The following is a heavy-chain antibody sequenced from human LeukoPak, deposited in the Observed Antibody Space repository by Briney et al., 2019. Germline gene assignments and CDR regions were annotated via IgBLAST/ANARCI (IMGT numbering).Heavy chain of an antibody. Sequence: GGSLRLSCAASGFTFSSYWMSWVRQAPGKGLEWVANTKQDGSEKYYVDSVKGRFTISRDNAKNSLYLQMNSLRAEDTAVYYCARGLTLRFLEWLFQGEDYWGQGTLGTVSS. CDR2: TKQDGSEK. CDR3: ARGLTLRFLEWLFQGEDY. D-gene: IGHD3-3*01. V-gene: IGHV3-7*01. J-gene: IGHJ4*02. CDR1: GFTFSSYW.